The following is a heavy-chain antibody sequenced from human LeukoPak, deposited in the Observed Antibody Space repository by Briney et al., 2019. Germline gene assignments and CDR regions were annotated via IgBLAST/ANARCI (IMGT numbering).Heavy chain of an antibody. Sequence: GGSLRLSCAASGFTFSSYGMHWVRQAPGKGLEWVAFIRYDGSNKYYADSVKGRFTISRDNSKNTLYLQMNSLRAEDTAVYYCAKDQTTVEYYFDYWGQGTLVTVSS. V-gene: IGHV3-30*02. CDR1: GFTFSSYG. D-gene: IGHD4-23*01. J-gene: IGHJ4*02. CDR3: AKDQTTVEYYFDY. CDR2: IRYDGSNK.